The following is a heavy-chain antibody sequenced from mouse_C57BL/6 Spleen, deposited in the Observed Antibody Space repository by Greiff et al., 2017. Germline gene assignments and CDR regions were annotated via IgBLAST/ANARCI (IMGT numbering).Heavy chain of an antibody. CDR2: IDPETGGT. CDR1: GYTFTDYE. Sequence: QVQLKESGAELVRPGASVTLSCKASGYTFTDYEMHWVKQTPVHGLEWIGAIDPETGGTAYNQKFKGKAILTADKSSSTAYMELRSLTSEDSAVYYCTRELPLDYGGQGTTLTVSS. D-gene: IGHD2-1*01. J-gene: IGHJ2*01. V-gene: IGHV1-15*01. CDR3: TRELPLDY.